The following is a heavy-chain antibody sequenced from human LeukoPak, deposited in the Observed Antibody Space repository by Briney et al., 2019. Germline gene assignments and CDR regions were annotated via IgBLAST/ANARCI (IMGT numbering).Heavy chain of an antibody. CDR2: ISYDGSNK. CDR1: GFTFSSYA. CDR3: ARGEGLRYFDWSLYYFDY. Sequence: GGSLRLSCAASGFTFSSYAMHWVRQAPGKGLEWVAVISYDGSNKYYANSVKGRFTISRDNSKNTLYLQMNSLRAEDTAVYYCARGEGLRYFDWSLYYFDYWGQGTLVTVSS. J-gene: IGHJ4*02. D-gene: IGHD3-9*01. V-gene: IGHV3-30*04.